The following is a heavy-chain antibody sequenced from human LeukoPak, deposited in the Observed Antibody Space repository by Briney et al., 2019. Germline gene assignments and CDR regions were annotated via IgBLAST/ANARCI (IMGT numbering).Heavy chain of an antibody. CDR3: AKRRYFDYFDY. Sequence: GGSLRLSCAASGFTFSSSAMSWVRQAPGEGLEWVSLIPASGSDTYYADSVKGRFTISRDNSKNTLYLQMTSLRAEDTAVYYCAKRRYFDYFDYWGQGTLVTVSS. D-gene: IGHD3-9*01. J-gene: IGHJ4*02. V-gene: IGHV3-23*01. CDR1: GFTFSSSA. CDR2: IPASGSDT.